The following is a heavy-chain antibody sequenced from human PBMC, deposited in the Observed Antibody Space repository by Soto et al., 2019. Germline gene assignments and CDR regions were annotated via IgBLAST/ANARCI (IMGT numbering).Heavy chain of an antibody. Sequence: SETLSLTCAVYGGSFSGYYWSWIRQPPGKGLEWIGEINHSGSTNYNPSLKSRVTISVDTSKNQFSLKLSSVTAADTAVYYCARGCAAYYGSGSYVRRTDWYFDLWGRGTLVT. CDR2: INHSGST. CDR1: GGSFSGYY. J-gene: IGHJ2*01. V-gene: IGHV4-34*01. D-gene: IGHD3-10*01. CDR3: ARGCAAYYGSGSYVRRTDWYFDL.